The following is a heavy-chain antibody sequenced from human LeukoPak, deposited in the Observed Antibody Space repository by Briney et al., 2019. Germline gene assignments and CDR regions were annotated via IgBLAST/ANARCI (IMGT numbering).Heavy chain of an antibody. Sequence: GGSLRLSCAASGFTFSSYSMNWVRQAPGKGLEWVSSISSSSSYIYYADSVKGRFTISRDNAKNSLYLQMNSLRAEDTAVYYCARDSQWLARGWFDPWGQGTLVTVSS. D-gene: IGHD6-19*01. V-gene: IGHV3-21*01. CDR1: GFTFSSYS. J-gene: IGHJ5*02. CDR3: ARDSQWLARGWFDP. CDR2: ISSSSSYI.